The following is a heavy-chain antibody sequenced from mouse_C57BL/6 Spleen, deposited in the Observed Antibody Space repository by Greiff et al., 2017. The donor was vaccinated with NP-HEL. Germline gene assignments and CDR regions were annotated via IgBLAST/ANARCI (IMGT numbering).Heavy chain of an antibody. J-gene: IGHJ1*03. CDR3: ARNRRRYFDV. CDR1: GYTFTSYW. CDR2: IYPSDSET. Sequence: VQLQQSGAELVRPGSSVKLSCKASGYTFTSYWMDWVKQRPGQGLEWIGNIYPSDSETHYNQKFKDKATLTVDKSSSTAYMQLSSLTSEDSAVYYCARNRRRYFDVWGTGTTVTVSS. V-gene: IGHV1-61*01.